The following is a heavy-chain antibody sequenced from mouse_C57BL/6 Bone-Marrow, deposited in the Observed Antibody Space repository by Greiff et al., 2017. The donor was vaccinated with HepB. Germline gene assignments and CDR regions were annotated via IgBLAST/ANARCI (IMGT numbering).Heavy chain of an antibody. CDR3: AIAGYYYGSPHWYFDV. D-gene: IGHD1-1*01. CDR1: GYAFTNYL. V-gene: IGHV1-54*01. CDR2: INPGSGGT. J-gene: IGHJ1*03. Sequence: VQLQQSGAELVRPGTSVKVSCKASGYAFTNYLIEWVKQRPGQGLEWIGVINPGSGGTNYNEKFKGKATLTVDKSSSTAYMQLSSLTSEDSAVYYCAIAGYYYGSPHWYFDVWGTGTTVTVSS.